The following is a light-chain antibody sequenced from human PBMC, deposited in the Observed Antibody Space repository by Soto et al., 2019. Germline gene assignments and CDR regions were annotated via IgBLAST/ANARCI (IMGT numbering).Light chain of an antibody. Sequence: DIVMTQSPDSLAVSLGERATINCKSSQSVLYNSNNKNYLAWYQQKPGQPPKLLISWASTRESGVPDRFSGSGSGTDFTLTISSLQAEDVAVYYRQQHHNPPATFGQGTKVEIK. V-gene: IGKV4-1*01. CDR2: WAS. J-gene: IGKJ1*01. CDR1: QSVLYNSNNKNY. CDR3: QQHHNPPAT.